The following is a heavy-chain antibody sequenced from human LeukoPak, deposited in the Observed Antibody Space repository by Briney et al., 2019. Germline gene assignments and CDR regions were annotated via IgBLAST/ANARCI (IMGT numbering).Heavy chain of an antibody. D-gene: IGHD6-19*01. CDR3: PRPPYSSGSFDL. CDR2: IDSDGSST. J-gene: IGHJ2*01. Sequence: GGSLRLSCAASGFTFSSYSMNWVRQAPGKGLVWVSRIDSDGSSTTYADSVKGRFTISRDNAKNTLYLQMNSLRAEDTAVYYCPRPPYSSGSFDLWGRGTLVTVSS. V-gene: IGHV3-74*01. CDR1: GFTFSSYS.